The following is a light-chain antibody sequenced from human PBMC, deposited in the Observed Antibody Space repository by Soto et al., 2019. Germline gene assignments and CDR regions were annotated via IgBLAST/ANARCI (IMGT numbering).Light chain of an antibody. V-gene: IGLV2-14*01. Sequence: QAALTQPDSVSGSPGQSIAISCTGTSSDVGRYDYVSWYQQHPGKAPKLIIYEVTNRPSGVPNRFSGSKSGNTASLTITGLQADDEADYYCNTFGGTGVFGTGTKLTVL. CDR1: SSDVGRYDY. CDR3: NTFGGTGV. J-gene: IGLJ1*01. CDR2: EVT.